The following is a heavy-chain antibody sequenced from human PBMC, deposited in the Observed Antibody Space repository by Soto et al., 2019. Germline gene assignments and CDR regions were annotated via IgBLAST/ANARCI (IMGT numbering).Heavy chain of an antibody. Sequence: EVQLLESGGGLVRPGGSLRLSCTASGFSFSSYALSWVRQAPGKGLEWVSTISGSDGKTYYADSVKGRFSISRDTSKTTLYLEMTSLRFEDTAVYDCARWSFLDYWGQGTRVTVS. D-gene: IGHD1-26*01. CDR1: GFSFSSYA. V-gene: IGHV3-23*01. CDR3: ARWSFLDY. J-gene: IGHJ4*02. CDR2: ISGSDGKT.